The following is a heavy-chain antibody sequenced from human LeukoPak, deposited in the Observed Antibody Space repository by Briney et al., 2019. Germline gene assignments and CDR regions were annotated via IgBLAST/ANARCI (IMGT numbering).Heavy chain of an antibody. CDR3: ARGEIFGVVIMQDAFDI. V-gene: IGHV4-39*07. D-gene: IGHD3-3*01. CDR2: IYHSGST. CDR1: GGSISSGGYY. J-gene: IGHJ3*02. Sequence: SETLSLTCTVSGGSISSGGYYWSWIRQPPGKGLEWIGSIYHSGSTYYNPSLKSRVTISVDTSKNQFSLKLSSVTAADTAVYYCARGEIFGVVIMQDAFDIWGQGTMVTVSS.